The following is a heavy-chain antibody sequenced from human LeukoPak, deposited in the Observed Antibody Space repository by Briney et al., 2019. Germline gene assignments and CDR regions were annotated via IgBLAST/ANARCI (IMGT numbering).Heavy chain of an antibody. CDR2: IYDSGST. Sequence: PSGTLSLTCAVSGGSVSSGGYSWSWIRQPPGKDLEWIGYIYDSGSTYYNSSLKSRVTISVDRSKNQFSLKLSSVTAADTAVYYCARRNGPFDYWGQGTLVTVSS. J-gene: IGHJ4*02. V-gene: IGHV4-30-2*01. CDR1: GGSVSSGGYS. CDR3: ARRNGPFDY. D-gene: IGHD1-1*01.